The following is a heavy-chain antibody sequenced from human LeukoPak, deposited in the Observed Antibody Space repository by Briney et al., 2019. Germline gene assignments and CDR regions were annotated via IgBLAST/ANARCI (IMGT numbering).Heavy chain of an antibody. D-gene: IGHD3-10*01. V-gene: IGHV1-46*01. Sequence: ASVKVSRKASGYTFTSYYMRWVRQAPGQGLEWMGIINPSGGSTSYAQKFQGRVTMTRDTSTSTVYMELSSLRSEDTAVYYCARGRQVWFGELSETDYWGQGTLVTVSS. CDR1: GYTFTSYY. CDR3: ARGRQVWFGELSETDY. CDR2: INPSGGST. J-gene: IGHJ4*02.